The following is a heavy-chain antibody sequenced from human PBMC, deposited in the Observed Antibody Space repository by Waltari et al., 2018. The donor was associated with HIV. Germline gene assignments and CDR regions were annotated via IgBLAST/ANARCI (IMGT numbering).Heavy chain of an antibody. V-gene: IGHV3-48*01. CDR2: ISATGTTI. CDR3: ASCETVVTPFINKYLGLDV. D-gene: IGHD2-15*01. Sequence: ELHLMESGGTLVQPGGPPRLSCLASVFPFSDNNRNWSPQGPGKGLGWVAYISATGTTIFYANSVKGRFTVSRDNVENSLYLDMSSLRAEDTGDYYCASCETVVTPFINKYLGLDVWGPGTTVTVSS. CDR1: VFPFSDNN. J-gene: IGHJ6*02.